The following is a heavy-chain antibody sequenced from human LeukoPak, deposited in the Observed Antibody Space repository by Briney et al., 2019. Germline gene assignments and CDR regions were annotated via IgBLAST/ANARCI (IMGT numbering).Heavy chain of an antibody. J-gene: IGHJ4*02. CDR1: GFTFSIHW. Sequence: GGSLRLSCAASGFTFSIHWMHWVRQAPVKGLVWVSRMNTDGTNTAYADSVKGRFTISRDNARNTLYLQMNSLRAEDTAVYYCAREVSFSGIYALQYWGQGTVATVSS. D-gene: IGHD1-26*01. V-gene: IGHV3-74*01. CDR2: MNTDGTNT. CDR3: AREVSFSGIYALQY.